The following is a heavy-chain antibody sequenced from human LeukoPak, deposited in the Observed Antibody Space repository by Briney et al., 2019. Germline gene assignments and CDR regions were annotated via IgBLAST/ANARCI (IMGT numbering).Heavy chain of an antibody. Sequence: PSETLSLTCAVYGGSFSSYYWSWIRQPAGKGLEWIGRIYTSGSTNYNPSLKSRVTMSVATSKNQFSLKLSSVTAADTAVYYCARGGEAPAALAGSYHYYYMDVWGKGTTVTVSS. CDR3: ARGGEAPAALAGSYHYYYMDV. CDR2: IYTSGST. J-gene: IGHJ6*03. D-gene: IGHD2-2*01. CDR1: GGSFSSYY. V-gene: IGHV4-59*10.